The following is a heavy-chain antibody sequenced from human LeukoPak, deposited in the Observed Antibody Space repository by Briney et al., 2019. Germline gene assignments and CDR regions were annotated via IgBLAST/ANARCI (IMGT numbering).Heavy chain of an antibody. Sequence: SETLSLTCTVSGGSISSSSYYWGWIRQPPGKGLEWIGSIYYSGSTYYNPSLKSRVTISVDTSKNQFSLKLSSVTAADTAVYYCARQKDYDILTGYYSGWFDPWGQGTLVTVSS. J-gene: IGHJ5*02. CDR1: GGSISSSSYY. CDR2: IYYSGST. D-gene: IGHD3-9*01. V-gene: IGHV4-39*01. CDR3: ARQKDYDILTGYYSGWFDP.